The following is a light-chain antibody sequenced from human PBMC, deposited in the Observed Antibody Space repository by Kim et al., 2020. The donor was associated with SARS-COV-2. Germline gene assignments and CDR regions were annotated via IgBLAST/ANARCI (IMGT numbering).Light chain of an antibody. CDR1: QLVRDNR. CDR2: SAS. V-gene: IGKV3-20*01. CDR3: LIYGDSPPKT. J-gene: IGKJ2*01. Sequence: SPGDRRTLSCRASQLVRDNRIAWYQHKPGQAPRLFIYSASSRAGGVPDRFSGSGSGTDFTLSINRLEPEDLAVYDCLIYGDSPPKTFGQGTKLEI.